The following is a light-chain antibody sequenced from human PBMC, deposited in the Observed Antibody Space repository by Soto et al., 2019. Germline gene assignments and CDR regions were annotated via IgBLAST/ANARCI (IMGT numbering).Light chain of an antibody. CDR3: SSYTTFSALGV. Sequence: QSALTQPASGSGSPGQSITICCTGTSSDVGGYNYVSWYQQHPGKAPKLIIYDVSDRPPGVSNRFSGSKSGNTASLTISGLQAEDEADYYCSSYTTFSALGVFGGGTKLTVL. J-gene: IGLJ2*01. V-gene: IGLV2-14*03. CDR1: SSDVGGYNY. CDR2: DVS.